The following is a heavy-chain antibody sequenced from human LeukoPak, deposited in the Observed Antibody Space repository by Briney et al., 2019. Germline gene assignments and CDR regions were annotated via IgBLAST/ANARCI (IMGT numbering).Heavy chain of an antibody. V-gene: IGHV1-2*02. CDR2: INPNSGGT. CDR3: ARTYYDILTGYFFDY. D-gene: IGHD3-9*01. CDR1: GYTFTGYY. Sequence: ASVKVSCKASGYTFTGYYMHWVRQAPGQGLEWMGWINPNSGGTNYAQKFQGRVTMTRDTSISTAYMELSRLRSDDTAVYYCARTYYDILTGYFFDYWGQGTLVTVSS. J-gene: IGHJ4*02.